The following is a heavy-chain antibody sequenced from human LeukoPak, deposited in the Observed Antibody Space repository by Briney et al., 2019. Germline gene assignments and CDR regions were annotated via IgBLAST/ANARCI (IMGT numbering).Heavy chain of an antibody. D-gene: IGHD6-13*01. CDR2: IRYDGSNK. CDR1: GFTFSSYG. CDR3: AKEAIYSSSWYSADY. J-gene: IGHJ4*02. Sequence: PGGSLRLSCAASGFTFSSYGMHWVRQAPGEGLEWVAFIRYDGSNKYYADSVKGRFTISRDNSKNTLYLQMNSLRAEDTAVYYCAKEAIYSSSWYSADYWGQGTLVTVSS. V-gene: IGHV3-30*02.